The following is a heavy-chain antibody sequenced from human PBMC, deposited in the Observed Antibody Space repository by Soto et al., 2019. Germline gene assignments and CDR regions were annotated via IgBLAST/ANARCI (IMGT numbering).Heavy chain of an antibody. Sequence: ASVKVSCKASGYTFTSYGISWVRQAPGQGLEWMGWISAYNGNTNYAQKLQGRVTMTTDTSTGTAYMELRSLRSDDTAVYYCARVRGFLVASHTKRRHNWFDPWGQGTLVTVSS. D-gene: IGHD3-3*01. CDR1: GYTFTSYG. V-gene: IGHV1-18*01. J-gene: IGHJ5*02. CDR3: ARVRGFLVASHTKRRHNWFDP. CDR2: ISAYNGNT.